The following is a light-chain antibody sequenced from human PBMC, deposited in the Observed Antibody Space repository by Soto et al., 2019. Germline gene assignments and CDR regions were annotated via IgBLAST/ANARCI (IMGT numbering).Light chain of an antibody. CDR2: AAS. CDR3: QQSDSNPYT. CDR1: QSISSY. J-gene: IGKJ2*01. Sequence: DIQMTQSPSSLSVSVGDRVTITCRASQSISSYLNWYQQKPGKAPKLLVYAASSLQSGVPSRFSGSGSGTDFTLTISSLQPEDFATYYCQQSDSNPYTFGQGTKLEIK. V-gene: IGKV1-39*01.